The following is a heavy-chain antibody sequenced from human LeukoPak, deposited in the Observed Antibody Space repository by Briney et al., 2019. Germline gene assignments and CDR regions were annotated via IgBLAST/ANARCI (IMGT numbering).Heavy chain of an antibody. D-gene: IGHD3-16*01. CDR2: ISSSSTYT. CDR3: ARAFYTNTRIEYYCDF. Sequence: GGSLRLSCPASGFTFSDYYMSWIRQAPGKGLEWVSYISSSSTYTHYADSVKGRFTISRDKAKNSLYLQMNRQRAEDTAVHYCARAFYTNTRIEYYCDFGGQGTRVSVSS. J-gene: IGHJ4*02. V-gene: IGHV3-11*05. CDR1: GFTFSDYY.